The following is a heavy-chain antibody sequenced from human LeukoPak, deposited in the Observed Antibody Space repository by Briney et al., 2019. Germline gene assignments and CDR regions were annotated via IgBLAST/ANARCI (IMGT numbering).Heavy chain of an antibody. D-gene: IGHD3-16*02. J-gene: IGHJ5*02. CDR1: GYNFTTYG. Sequence: ASVKVSCQASGYNFTTYGISWVRQAPGQGPEWMGWIIDYDGHARYSEKLKGRITLTTDRSTSTVYMELRSLTYDDTARYYCVREGIYLAFDLWGQGTLVSVSS. V-gene: IGHV1-18*01. CDR2: IIDYDGHA. CDR3: VREGIYLAFDL.